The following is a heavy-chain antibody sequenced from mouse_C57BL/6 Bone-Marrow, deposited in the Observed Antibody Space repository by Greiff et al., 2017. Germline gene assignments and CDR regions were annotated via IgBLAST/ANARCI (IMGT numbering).Heavy chain of an antibody. V-gene: IGHV3-6*01. CDR3: ARSGGDFPFAY. D-gene: IGHD3-1*01. J-gene: IGHJ3*01. CDR2: ISYDGSN. CDR1: GYSITSGYY. Sequence: DVKLQESGPGLVKPSQSLSLTCSVTGYSITSGYYWNWIRQFPGNKLEWMGYISYDGSNNYNPSLKNRISITRDTSKNQFFLKLNSVTTEDTATYYCARSGGDFPFAYWGQGTLVTVSA.